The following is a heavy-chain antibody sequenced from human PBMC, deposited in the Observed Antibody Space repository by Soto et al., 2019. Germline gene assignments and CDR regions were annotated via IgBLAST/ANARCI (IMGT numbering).Heavy chain of an antibody. CDR1: GFTFSNYA. CDR3: WFDP. J-gene: IGHJ5*02. D-gene: IGHD4-17*01. CDR2: ISFDGSNR. V-gene: IGHV3-30*03. Sequence: GGSLRLSCAASGFTFSNYAMHWVRQAPGKGLEWVAIISFDGSNRFYTDSVKGRFTISLRLSSVTAADTAVYYCATRSGDYVGWFDPWGQGTRVTVSS.